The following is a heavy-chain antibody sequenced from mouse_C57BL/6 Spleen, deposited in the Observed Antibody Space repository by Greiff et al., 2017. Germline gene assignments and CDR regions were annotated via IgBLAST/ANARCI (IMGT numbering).Heavy chain of an antibody. J-gene: IGHJ1*03. V-gene: IGHV5-6*01. Sequence: EVHLVESGGDLVKPGGSLKLSCAASGFTFSSYGMSWVRQTPDKRLEWVATISSGGSYTYYPDSVKGRFTISRDNAKNTLYLQMSSLKSEDTAMYYCARPITTVVGYFDVWGTGTTVTVSS. CDR3: ARPITTVVGYFDV. D-gene: IGHD1-1*01. CDR2: ISSGGSYT. CDR1: GFTFSSYG.